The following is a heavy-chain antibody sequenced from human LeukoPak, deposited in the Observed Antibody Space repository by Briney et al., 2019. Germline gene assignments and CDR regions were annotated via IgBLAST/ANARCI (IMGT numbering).Heavy chain of an antibody. V-gene: IGHV1-2*02. CDR2: INPNSGGT. J-gene: IGHJ6*03. CDR1: GYTFTDYA. Sequence: ASVKVSCKASGYTFTDYAMNWVRQAPGQGLEWMGWINPNSGGTNYAQKFQGRVTMTRDTSISTAYMELSRLRSDDTAVYYCARVYCTNGVCVVYYMDVWGKGTTVTVSS. D-gene: IGHD2-8*01. CDR3: ARVYCTNGVCVVYYMDV.